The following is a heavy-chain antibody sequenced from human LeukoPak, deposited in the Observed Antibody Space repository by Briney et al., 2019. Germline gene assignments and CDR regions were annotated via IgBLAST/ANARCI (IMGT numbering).Heavy chain of an antibody. V-gene: IGHV3-23*01. CDR2: ISGSGGRT. CDR3: AKDLDSSGYYLGENFDY. Sequence: GGSLRLSCAASGSTFSSYAMNWVRQAPEKGLEWVAMISGSGGRTYYADSVKGRFTISRDNSKNTLYLQMNSLRAEDKAVYYCAKDLDSSGYYLGENFDYWGQGTLVTVSS. J-gene: IGHJ4*02. CDR1: GSTFSSYA. D-gene: IGHD3-22*01.